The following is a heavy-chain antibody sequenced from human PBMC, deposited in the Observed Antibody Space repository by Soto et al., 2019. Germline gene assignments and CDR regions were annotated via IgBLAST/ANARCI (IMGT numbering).Heavy chain of an antibody. V-gene: IGHV4-34*01. D-gene: IGHD1-20*01. Sequence: NSSETLSLTCAVYGGSFSGYYWSWIRPPPGKGLEWIGEINHSGSTNYNPSLKSRVTISVDTSKNQFSLKLSSVTAADTAVYYCARVRGPLRYNQRPFDYWGQGTLVTVSS. CDR2: INHSGST. J-gene: IGHJ4*02. CDR1: GGSFSGYY. CDR3: ARVRGPLRYNQRPFDY.